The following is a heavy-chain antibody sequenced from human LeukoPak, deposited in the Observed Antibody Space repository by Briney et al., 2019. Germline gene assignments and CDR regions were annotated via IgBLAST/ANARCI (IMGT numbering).Heavy chain of an antibody. J-gene: IGHJ4*02. CDR3: ARGFYYDSSGYYVYYFDY. CDR1: GFTFSSYG. CDR2: IWYDGSNE. V-gene: IGHV3-33*01. D-gene: IGHD3-22*01. Sequence: PGGSLRLSCAASGFTFSSYGMHWVRQAPGKGLEWVAVIWYDGSNEYYADSVKGRFTISRDNSKNTLYLQMNSLRAEDTAVYYCARGFYYDSSGYYVYYFDYWGQGTLVTVSS.